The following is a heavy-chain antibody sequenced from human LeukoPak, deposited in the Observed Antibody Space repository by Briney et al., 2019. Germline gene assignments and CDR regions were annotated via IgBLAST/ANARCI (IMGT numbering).Heavy chain of an antibody. V-gene: IGHV4-59*01. CDR2: IYYSGST. CDR3: ARDGYKGFYFDY. J-gene: IGHJ4*02. CDR1: GGSISSYY. D-gene: IGHD5-24*01. Sequence: PSETLSLTCTVSGGSISSYYWSWIRQPPGKGLEWIGYIYYSGSTNYNSSLKSRVTISVDTSKNQFSLKLSSVTAADTAVYYCARDGYKGFYFDYWGQGTLVTVSS.